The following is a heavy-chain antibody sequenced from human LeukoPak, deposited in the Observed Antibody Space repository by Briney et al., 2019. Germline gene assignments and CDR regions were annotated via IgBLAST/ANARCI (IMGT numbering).Heavy chain of an antibody. V-gene: IGHV3-48*01. CDR1: GFSFSSYS. CDR2: ISNSSTTI. CDR3: ARDEYYDSSGYTS. J-gene: IGHJ4*02. Sequence: GGSLRLSCAASGFSFSSYSMTWVRQAPGKGLEWLSYISNSSTTIYYADSVKGRFTISRDNAKNSLYLQMNSLRAEDTAIYYCARDEYYDSSGYTSWGQGTLVTVSS. D-gene: IGHD3-22*01.